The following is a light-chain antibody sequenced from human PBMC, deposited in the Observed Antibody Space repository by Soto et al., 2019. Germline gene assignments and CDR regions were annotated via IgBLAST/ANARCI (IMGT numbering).Light chain of an antibody. J-gene: IGKJ1*01. Sequence: EIQMTQSPSSLSASVGDRVTITCRASQGISNYLARYQQKPGKVPKLLIYAASTLQSGVPSRFSGSGSGTEFTLSISSLQPDDFATYFCQQYNDYWTFGQGTKVDI. CDR1: QGISNY. CDR2: AAS. CDR3: QQYNDYWT. V-gene: IGKV1-27*01.